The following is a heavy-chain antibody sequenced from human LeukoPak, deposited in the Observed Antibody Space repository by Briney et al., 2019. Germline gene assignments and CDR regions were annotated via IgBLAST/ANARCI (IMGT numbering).Heavy chain of an antibody. D-gene: IGHD6-13*01. CDR3: ARDHPYSNNYDY. J-gene: IGHJ4*02. V-gene: IGHV1-2*06. CDR2: INPNSGGT. Sequence: ASVKVSCKASGYTFTGYYMHWVRQAPGQGLERMGRINPNSGGTNYAQKFQGRVTMTRDTSISTAYMELSRLRSDDTAVYYCARDHPYSNNYDYWGQGTLVTVSS. CDR1: GYTFTGYY.